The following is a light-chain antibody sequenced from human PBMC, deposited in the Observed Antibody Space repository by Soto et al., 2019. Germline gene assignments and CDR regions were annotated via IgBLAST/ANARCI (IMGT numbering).Light chain of an antibody. J-gene: IGKJ4*01. CDR3: QHYKTWPLS. CDR2: DAS. CDR1: QSIGST. V-gene: IGKV3-15*01. Sequence: IVMTQSPATLSVSPGERATLSCRASQSIGSTLAWYQQKPGQTPRLLIYDASIRATGIPARFSGIGSGTEFTLIISSLQSEDFAVYYCQHYKTWPLSFGVGTKVEI.